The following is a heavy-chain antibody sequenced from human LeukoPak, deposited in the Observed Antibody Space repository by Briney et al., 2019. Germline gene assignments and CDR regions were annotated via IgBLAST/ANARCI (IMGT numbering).Heavy chain of an antibody. J-gene: IGHJ4*02. CDR3: ARAPSYSDRSGYYYFDS. V-gene: IGHV1-2*02. D-gene: IGHD3-22*01. CDR2: INPNSGGT. CDR1: GYTFSDYF. Sequence: ASVKVSCKASGYTFSDYFLHWVRQAPGQGLEWMGWINPNSGGTNSAQKFQGSVTMTRDTSVSTAYIELSRLSSDDTAMYYCARAPSYSDRSGYYYFDSWGQGALVTVSS.